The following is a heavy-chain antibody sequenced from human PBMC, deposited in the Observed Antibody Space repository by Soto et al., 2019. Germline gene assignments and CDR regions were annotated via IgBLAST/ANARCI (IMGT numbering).Heavy chain of an antibody. J-gene: IGHJ4*02. CDR1: GGTFSSYY. D-gene: IGHD3-3*01. Sequence: QVQLVQSGAEVKKPGSSVKVSCKASGGTFSSYYISWVRQAPGQGLEWMGGIIPIFGSANYAQKFQGRVTITAYKFKSTAYMELSSLTSEDTAVYYCARSYDFWSPYQSPVGDWGQGTLVTVSS. V-gene: IGHV1-69*06. CDR3: ARSYDFWSPYQSPVGD. CDR2: IIPIFGSA.